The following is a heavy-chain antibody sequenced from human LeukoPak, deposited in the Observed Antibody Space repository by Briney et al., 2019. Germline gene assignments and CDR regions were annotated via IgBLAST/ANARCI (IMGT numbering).Heavy chain of an antibody. D-gene: IGHD3-9*01. CDR2: IVVGSGNT. CDR3: AARTYYDILTGYLFDY. J-gene: IGHJ4*02. Sequence: SVKVSCKASGFTFTSSAVQWVRQARGQRLEWIGWIVVGSGNTNYAQKFQERVTVTRDMSTSTAYMELSSLRSEDTAVYYCAARTYYDILTGYLFDYWGQGTLVTVSS. CDR1: GFTFTSSA. V-gene: IGHV1-58*01.